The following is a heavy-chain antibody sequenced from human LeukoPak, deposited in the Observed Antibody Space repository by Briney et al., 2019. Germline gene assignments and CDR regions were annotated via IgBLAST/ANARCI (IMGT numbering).Heavy chain of an antibody. CDR1: GYTFTGYY. CDR2: INPNSGGT. J-gene: IGHJ4*02. CDR3: ARDICRGGSCYFSPDY. D-gene: IGHD2-15*01. Sequence: GASVKVSCKASGYTFTGYYMHWVRQAPGQGLEWMGWINPNSGGTNYAQKFQGRVTMTRDTSISTAYMELSRLRSDDTAVYYCARDICRGGSCYFSPDYWGQGTLVTVSS. V-gene: IGHV1-2*02.